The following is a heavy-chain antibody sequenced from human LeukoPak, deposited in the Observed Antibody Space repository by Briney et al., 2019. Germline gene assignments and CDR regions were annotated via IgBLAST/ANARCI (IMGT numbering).Heavy chain of an antibody. CDR2: IYYSGST. V-gene: IGHV4-59*01. Sequence: SETLSLTCIVSGGSISSYYWSWIRQPPGKGLEWIGYIYYSGSTNYNPSLKSRVTISVDTSKNQFSLQLSSVTAADTAVYYCARLKEDYGGNPGHFDYWGQGTLVTVSS. CDR3: ARLKEDYGGNPGHFDY. CDR1: GGSISSYY. J-gene: IGHJ4*02. D-gene: IGHD4-23*01.